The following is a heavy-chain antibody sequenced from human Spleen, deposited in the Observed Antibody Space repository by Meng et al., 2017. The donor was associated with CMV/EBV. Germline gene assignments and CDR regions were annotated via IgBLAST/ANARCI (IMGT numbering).Heavy chain of an antibody. V-gene: IGHV3-74*01. CDR1: GFTFSGYS. J-gene: IGHJ4*02. CDR3: ARKYDTTGFGH. CDR2: INSDGSTI. Sequence: SCAASGFTFSGYSMHWVRQAPGKGLVWVSRINSDGSTIIYAGSVKGRFTSSRDNAKNTLYLQMNNLRVEDTAVYYCARKYDTTGFGHWGQGTLVTVSS. D-gene: IGHD1-1*01.